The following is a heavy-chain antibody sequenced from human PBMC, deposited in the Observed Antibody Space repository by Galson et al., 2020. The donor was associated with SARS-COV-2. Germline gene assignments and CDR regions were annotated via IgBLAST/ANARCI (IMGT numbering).Heavy chain of an antibody. Sequence: SETLSLTCTVSGVSISSTNYYWGWIRQPPGKRLEWIGSIYNNGATYYNPSLQSRVTISVDTSKNQFSLKLSSVTAADTAVYYCASNVLLWFGELFYFDYWGQGTLVTVSS. CDR2: IYNNGAT. V-gene: IGHV4-39*07. CDR1: GVSISSTNYY. CDR3: ASNVLLWFGELFYFDY. D-gene: IGHD3-10*01. J-gene: IGHJ4*02.